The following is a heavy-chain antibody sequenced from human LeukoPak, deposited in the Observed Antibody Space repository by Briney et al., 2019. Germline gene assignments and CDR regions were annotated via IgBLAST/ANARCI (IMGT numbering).Heavy chain of an antibody. CDR1: GGSISSYY. CDR2: IYYSGST. D-gene: IGHD6-6*01. Sequence: SETLSLTCTVSGGSISSYYWSWIRQPPGKGLEWIGYIYYSGSTNYNPSLKSRVTISVDTSKNQFSLKLSSVTAADTAVYYCARSIADGDAFDIWGQGTMVTVSS. J-gene: IGHJ3*02. CDR3: ARSIADGDAFDI. V-gene: IGHV4-59*08.